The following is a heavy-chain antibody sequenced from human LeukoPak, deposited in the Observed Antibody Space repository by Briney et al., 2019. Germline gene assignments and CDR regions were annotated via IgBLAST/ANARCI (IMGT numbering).Heavy chain of an antibody. J-gene: IGHJ6*03. CDR1: GFSFSSYW. CDR2: IRQDESER. CDR3: ARLSAYYYGSYFYYYMDV. V-gene: IGHV3-7*01. Sequence: GGSLRLSCEGSGFSFSSYWMTWVRQLPGKGPEWVANIRQDESERYFADSVKGRFTISRDNAKKSVYLHMSSLRAEDTALYYCARLSAYYYGSYFYYYMDVWGQGTLVTVSS. D-gene: IGHD3-10*01.